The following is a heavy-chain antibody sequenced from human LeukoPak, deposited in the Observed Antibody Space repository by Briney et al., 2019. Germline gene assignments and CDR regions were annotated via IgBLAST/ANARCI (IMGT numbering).Heavy chain of an antibody. CDR1: GFTLNNYA. J-gene: IGHJ4*02. D-gene: IGHD5-18*01. V-gene: IGHV3-23*01. CDR3: ARVRIQLWSIRAAPFY. Sequence: PGGSLRLSCAASGFTLNNYAMSWVRQAPGKGLEWVSATSSSDAGTYHADSVRGRFTISRDNSKNTLYLQMNSLRAEDAAVCYCARVRIQLWSIRAAPFYWGQGTLVTVSS. CDR2: TSSSDAGT.